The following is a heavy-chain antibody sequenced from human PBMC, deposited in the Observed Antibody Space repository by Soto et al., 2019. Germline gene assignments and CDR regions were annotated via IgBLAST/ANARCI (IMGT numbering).Heavy chain of an antibody. J-gene: IGHJ4*02. CDR3: ARAKLNYYGSGSYGVLGY. D-gene: IGHD3-10*01. V-gene: IGHV4-4*02. CDR2: IYHSGST. CDR1: GGSISSSNW. Sequence: PSDTLSLTCAVSGGSISSSNWWSWVRQPPGKGLEWIGEIYHSGSTNYNPFLKSRVTISVDTSKNQFSLKLSSVTAADTAVYYCARAKLNYYGSGSYGVLGYWGQGTLVTVSS.